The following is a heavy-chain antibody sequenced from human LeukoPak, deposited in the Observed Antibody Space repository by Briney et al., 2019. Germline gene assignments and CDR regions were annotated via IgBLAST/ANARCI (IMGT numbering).Heavy chain of an antibody. D-gene: IGHD1-1*01. J-gene: IGHJ4*02. V-gene: IGHV4-34*01. Sequence: PSETLSLTCAVYGGSFSGYYWSWIRQPPGKGLEWIGEINHSGSTNYNPSLKSRVTISVDTSKNQFSLKLSSVTAADTAVYYCAREGTGTLDYWGQGTLVTVSS. CDR1: GGSFSGYY. CDR3: AREGTGTLDY. CDR2: INHSGST.